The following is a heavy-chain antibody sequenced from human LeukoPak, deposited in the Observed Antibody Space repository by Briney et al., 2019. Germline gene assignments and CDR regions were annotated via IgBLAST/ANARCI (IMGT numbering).Heavy chain of an antibody. CDR3: AKGRGTTVTAAANY. V-gene: IGHV3-23*01. J-gene: IGHJ4*02. CDR2: ISGAGGTT. D-gene: IGHD4-17*01. Sequence: PGGSLRLSCAASGFTVSNTYMSWVRQAPGKGLEWVSTISGAGGTTYYADSVKGRFTISRDNSKNTLFLQFNSLRADDTAVYYCAKGRGTTVTAAANYWGQGTLVTVSS. CDR1: GFTVSNTY.